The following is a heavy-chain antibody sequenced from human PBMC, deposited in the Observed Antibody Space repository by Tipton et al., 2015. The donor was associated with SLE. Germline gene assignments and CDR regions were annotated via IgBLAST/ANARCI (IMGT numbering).Heavy chain of an antibody. V-gene: IGHV4-4*02. CDR2: IYHTGST. D-gene: IGHD6-19*01. J-gene: IGHJ3*02. Sequence: TLSLTCAVSGDSISSSNWWSWVRQPPGKGLEWIGDIYHTGSTNYNPSLKSRVTISVDKSNNQFSLKLSSVTAADTAVYYCARHDGQWDAFDIWGQGTMVTVSS. CDR3: ARHDGQWDAFDI. CDR1: GDSISSSNW.